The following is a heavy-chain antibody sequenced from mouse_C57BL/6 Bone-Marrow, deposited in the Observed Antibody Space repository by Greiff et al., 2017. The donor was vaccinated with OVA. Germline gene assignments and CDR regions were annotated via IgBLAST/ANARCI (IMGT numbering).Heavy chain of an antibody. V-gene: IGHV3-8*01. Sequence: EVKLMESGPGLAKPSQTLSLTCSVTGYSITSDYWNWIRKFPGNKLECMGYISYSGSTYYNPSLKSRNSITRDTSKNQSYLQLNSVTTEDTATYYCARIDYYDSRYFDVWGTGTTVTVSS. J-gene: IGHJ1*03. D-gene: IGHD1-1*01. CDR2: ISYSGST. CDR3: ARIDYYDSRYFDV. CDR1: GYSITSDY.